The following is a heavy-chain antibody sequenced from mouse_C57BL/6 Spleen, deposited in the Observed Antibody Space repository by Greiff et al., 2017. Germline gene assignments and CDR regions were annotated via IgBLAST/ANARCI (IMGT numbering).Heavy chain of an antibody. CDR1: GYTFTSYW. CDR2: IYPSDSET. V-gene: IGHV1-61*01. J-gene: IGHJ3*01. D-gene: IGHD1-1*01. Sequence: QVQLQQPGAELVRPGSSVKLSCKASGYTFTSYWMDWVKQRPGQGLEWIGNIYPSDSETHYNQKFKDKATLTVDKSSSTAYMQLSSLTSEDSAVYYCARRWDGSSYGVAYWGQGTLVTVSA. CDR3: ARRWDGSSYGVAY.